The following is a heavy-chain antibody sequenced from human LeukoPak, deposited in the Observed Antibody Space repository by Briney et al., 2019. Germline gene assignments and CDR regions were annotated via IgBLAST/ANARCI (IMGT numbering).Heavy chain of an antibody. CDR2: IYYSGST. CDR1: GGSISSSGYY. Sequence: PSETLSLTCTVSGGSISSSGYYWGWLRQPPGKGLEWIGSIYYSGSTYYRPSLKSRVTISRDTSKNQFSLKLSSVTAADTAVYYCARGLLGIHDAFDIWGQGTMVTVSS. J-gene: IGHJ3*02. V-gene: IGHV4-39*07. D-gene: IGHD7-27*01. CDR3: ARGLLGIHDAFDI.